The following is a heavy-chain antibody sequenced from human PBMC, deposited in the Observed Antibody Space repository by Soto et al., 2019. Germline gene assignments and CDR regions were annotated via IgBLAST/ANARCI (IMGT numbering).Heavy chain of an antibody. V-gene: IGHV1-18*04. Sequence: QVPLVQSGAEVKKPGASVKVSCKASGYTFTSYGISWVRQAPGQGLEWMGWISAYNGNTNYAQKLQGRVTMTTDTSTSTAYMELRSLRSDDTAVYYCARDEKIVVVVAAGGYYYYGMDVWGQGTTVTVSS. D-gene: IGHD2-15*01. CDR1: GYTFTSYG. CDR3: ARDEKIVVVVAAGGYYYYGMDV. J-gene: IGHJ6*02. CDR2: ISAYNGNT.